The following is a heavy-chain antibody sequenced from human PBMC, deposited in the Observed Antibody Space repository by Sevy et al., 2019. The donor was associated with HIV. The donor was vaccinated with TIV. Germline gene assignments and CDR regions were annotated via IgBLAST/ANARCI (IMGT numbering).Heavy chain of an antibody. V-gene: IGHV3-15*01. CDR3: STDPIIVLLVTDGMDV. CDR1: GFTFSHAW. Sequence: GSLRLSCAASGFTFSHAWMSLVRQAPGKGLEWVGRIKSKPDGGTTDYAAPVKGRFTISRDDSKNTLFLQMNSLKTEDTAVYYCSTDPIIVLLVTDGMDVWGQGTTVTVSS. CDR2: IKSKPDGGTT. D-gene: IGHD2-8*02. J-gene: IGHJ6*02.